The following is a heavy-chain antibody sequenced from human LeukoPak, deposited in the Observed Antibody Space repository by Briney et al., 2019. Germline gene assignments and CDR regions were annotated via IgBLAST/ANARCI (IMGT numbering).Heavy chain of an antibody. J-gene: IGHJ5*02. Sequence: PGGSLRLSCAASGFTFDDYGMSWVRQAPGKGLEWVSGINWNGGSTGYADSVKGRFTISRDNAANSLYLQMNSLRAEDTAVYYCARGGSGYSSSWYPGWFDPWGQGTLVTVSS. V-gene: IGHV3-20*04. CDR1: GFTFDDYG. CDR3: ARGGSGYSSSWYPGWFDP. D-gene: IGHD6-13*01. CDR2: INWNGGST.